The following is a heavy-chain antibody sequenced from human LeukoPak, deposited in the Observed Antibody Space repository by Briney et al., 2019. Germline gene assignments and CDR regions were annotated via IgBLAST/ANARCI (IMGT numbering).Heavy chain of an antibody. D-gene: IGHD3-16*01. CDR1: GFTLTSHG. Sequence: GGSLRLSCAASGFTLTSHGMHWVRQAPGKGLEWVAVIWYDGSNKYYADSVKGRFTISRDNSKNTLYLQMDSLRVEDTAVYYCARVMGGSYGLDVWGQGTTVTVSS. CDR2: IWYDGSNK. CDR3: ARVMGGSYGLDV. V-gene: IGHV3-33*01. J-gene: IGHJ6*02.